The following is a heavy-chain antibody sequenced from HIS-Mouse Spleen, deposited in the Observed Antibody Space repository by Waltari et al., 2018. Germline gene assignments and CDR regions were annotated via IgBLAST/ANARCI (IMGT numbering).Heavy chain of an antibody. CDR1: GGSISSRSYY. CDR3: ARHEGQQLVTSLFDY. D-gene: IGHD6-13*01. V-gene: IGHV4-39*01. CDR2: IYYSGSS. Sequence: QLQLQESGPGLVKPSETPSLTCTVSGGSISSRSYYWGWIRQPPGKGLEWIGSIYYSGSSYYNPSLKSRVTISVDTSKNQFSLKLSSVTAADTAVYYCARHEGQQLVTSLFDYWGQGTLVTVSS. J-gene: IGHJ4*02.